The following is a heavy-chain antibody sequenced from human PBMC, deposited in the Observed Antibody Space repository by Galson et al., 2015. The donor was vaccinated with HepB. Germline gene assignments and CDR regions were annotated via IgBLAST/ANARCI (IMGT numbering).Heavy chain of an antibody. CDR3: ARGVGSGWYYDAFDI. CDR2: INHSGST. CDR1: GGSFSGYY. D-gene: IGHD6-19*01. J-gene: IGHJ3*02. Sequence: SETLSLTCAVYGGSFSGYYWSWIRQPPGKGLEWIGEINHSGSTNYNPSLKSRVTISVDTSKNQFSLKLSSVTAADTAVYYCARGVGSGWYYDAFDIWGQGTMVTVSS. V-gene: IGHV4-34*01.